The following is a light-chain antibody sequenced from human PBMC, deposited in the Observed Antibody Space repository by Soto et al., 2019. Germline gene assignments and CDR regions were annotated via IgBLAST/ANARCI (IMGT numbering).Light chain of an antibody. Sequence: EVVLTQSPDTLSLSPGQRATLSCRASQSVSGNYLVWYQQKPGQAPSLHPYDASSRTTSIQYRFSGSGSRTDFTLTISRLEPEDFAVYYCQQCGASPFTCGGGTKVEIK. CDR3: QQCGASPFT. V-gene: IGKV3-20*01. CDR2: DAS. J-gene: IGKJ4*02. CDR1: QSVSGNY.